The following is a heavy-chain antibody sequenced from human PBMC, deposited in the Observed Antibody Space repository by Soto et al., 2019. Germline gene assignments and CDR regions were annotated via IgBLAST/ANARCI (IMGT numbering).Heavy chain of an antibody. Sequence: QVQLVQSGAEEKKPGASVKVSCKASGYTFSSYAMHWVRQAPGQRLEWMGWINPGNGNTKYSQKFQGRVTITRDTSASTAYMELTSLRSEDTAVYYCARSPAATVDWFDPWGQGTLVTVSS. CDR3: ARSPAATVDWFDP. J-gene: IGHJ5*02. D-gene: IGHD4-17*01. CDR2: INPGNGNT. CDR1: GYTFSSYA. V-gene: IGHV1-3*05.